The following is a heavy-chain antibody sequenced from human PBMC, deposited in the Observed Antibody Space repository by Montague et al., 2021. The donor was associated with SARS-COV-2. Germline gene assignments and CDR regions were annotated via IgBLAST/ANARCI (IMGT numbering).Heavy chain of an antibody. CDR1: GFTFSRNS. J-gene: IGHJ4*02. D-gene: IGHD2-21*01. Sequence: SLRLSCATSGFTFSRNSMNWVRQAPGKGLEWVSTISSDTLHTFYAESVKGRFTISRDNAKNELYLQMNSLRAEDMAVYYCARGGEIDVWAPFGHWGQGTRVTVCS. V-gene: IGHV3-21*01. CDR2: ISSDTLHT. CDR3: ARGGEIDVWAPFGH.